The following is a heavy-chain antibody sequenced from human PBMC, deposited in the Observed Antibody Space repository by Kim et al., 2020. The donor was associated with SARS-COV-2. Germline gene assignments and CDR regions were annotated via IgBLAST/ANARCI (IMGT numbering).Heavy chain of an antibody. J-gene: IGHJ4*02. V-gene: IGHV4-39*07. D-gene: IGHD3-10*01. Sequence: KSRVTIYVDTSKNQFSLKMSSVTAADTAVYYCARVPTMVRGVIIRGVFDYWGQGTLVTVSS. CDR3: ARVPTMVRGVIIRGVFDY.